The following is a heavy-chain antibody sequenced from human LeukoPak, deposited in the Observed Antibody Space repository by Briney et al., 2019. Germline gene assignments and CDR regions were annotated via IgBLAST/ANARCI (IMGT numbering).Heavy chain of an antibody. V-gene: IGHV1-69*04. CDR1: GGTFSSYA. J-gene: IGHJ4*02. CDR3: ARASPQWELQTGFDY. Sequence: SVTVSCKASGGTFSSYAISWVRQAPGQGLEWMGRIIPILGIANYAQKFQGRVTITADKSTSTAYMELSSLRSEDTAVYYCARASPQWELQTGFDYWGQGTLVTVSS. CDR2: IIPILGIA. D-gene: IGHD1-26*01.